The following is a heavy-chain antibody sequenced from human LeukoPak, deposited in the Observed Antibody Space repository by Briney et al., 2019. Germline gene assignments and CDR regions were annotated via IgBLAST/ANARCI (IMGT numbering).Heavy chain of an antibody. Sequence: GGSLRLSCTAAGFTFTNCAMSWVRQAPGEGLEWVSAITTSGGSTYYADSVKGRCTISRDNPKKTLYLQMNSLSAEDTAVYYCASSRDASYSGEIDYWGQGTLVTVSS. CDR1: GFTFTNCA. CDR2: ITTSGGST. D-gene: IGHD1-26*01. J-gene: IGHJ4*02. V-gene: IGHV3-23*01. CDR3: ASSRDASYSGEIDY.